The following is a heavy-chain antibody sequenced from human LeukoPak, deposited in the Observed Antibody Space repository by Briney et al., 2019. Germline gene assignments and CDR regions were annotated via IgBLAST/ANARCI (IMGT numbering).Heavy chain of an antibody. Sequence: ASVKVSCKASGYTFTSYDINWVRQATGQGLEWMGWMNPNSGNTGYAQNFQGRVTMTRNTSISTAYMELSSLRSEGTAVYYCATGVDILTGYTSYFDYWGQGTLVTVSS. CDR2: MNPNSGNT. D-gene: IGHD3-9*01. J-gene: IGHJ4*02. CDR1: GYTFTSYD. V-gene: IGHV1-8*01. CDR3: ATGVDILTGYTSYFDY.